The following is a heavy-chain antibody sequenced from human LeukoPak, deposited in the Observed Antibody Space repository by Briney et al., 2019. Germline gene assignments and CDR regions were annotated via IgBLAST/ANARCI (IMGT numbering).Heavy chain of an antibody. V-gene: IGHV1-69*05. D-gene: IGHD1-1*01. CDR2: IIPIFGTA. CDR1: GGTFSSYA. J-gene: IGHJ4*02. Sequence: SVKVSCKASGGTFSSYAISWVRQAPGQGLEWMGRIIPIFGTANYAQKFQGRVTVTTDESTSTAYMELSSLRSEDTAVYYCARGPLNWNDGNYFGYWGQGTLVTVSS. CDR3: ARGPLNWNDGNYFGY.